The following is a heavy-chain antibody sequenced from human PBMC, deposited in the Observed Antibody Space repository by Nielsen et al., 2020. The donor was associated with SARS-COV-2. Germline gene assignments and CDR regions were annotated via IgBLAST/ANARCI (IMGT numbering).Heavy chain of an antibody. CDR1: GDSVSSNTAA. D-gene: IGHD6-13*01. V-gene: IGHV6-1*01. CDR3: ARAGSSWYDWFDP. CDR2: TYYRSKWYN. J-gene: IGHJ5*02. Sequence: LRLSCAISGDSVSSNTAAWNWIRQSPSRGLEWLGRTYYRSKWYNDYAVSVKSRITINPDTSKNQFSLQLNSVTPEDTAVYYCARAGSSWYDWFDPWGQGTLVTVSS.